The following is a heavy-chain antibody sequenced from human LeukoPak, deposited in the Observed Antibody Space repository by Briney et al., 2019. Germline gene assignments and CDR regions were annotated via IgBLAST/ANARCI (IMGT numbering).Heavy chain of an antibody. Sequence: PSETLSLTCTVSGGSISSYYWSWIRQPPGKGLEWIGFIYNSGSTNYNPSLKSRVTISADTSKNQFSLKLGSVTAADTAMYYCAKARYSSSWYTPFDPWGQGTLVTVSS. V-gene: IGHV4-59*01. CDR2: IYNSGST. J-gene: IGHJ5*02. CDR1: GGSISSYY. D-gene: IGHD6-13*01. CDR3: AKARYSSSWYTPFDP.